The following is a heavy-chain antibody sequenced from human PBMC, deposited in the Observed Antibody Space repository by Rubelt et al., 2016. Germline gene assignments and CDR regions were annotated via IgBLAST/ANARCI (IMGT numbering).Heavy chain of an antibody. J-gene: IGHJ4*02. CDR2: INHSGST. CDR3: ARGQFGGGSSWYKIAFDY. D-gene: IGHD6-13*01. Sequence: QVQLQQWGAGLLKPSETLSLTCAVYGGSFSGYYWSWIRQPPGKGLEWIGEINHSGSTNYNPSLKSGVTISVDTSKNQFALKLSSVTAADTAVYYCARGQFGGGSSWYKIAFDYWGQGTLVTVSS. CDR1: GGSFSGYY. V-gene: IGHV4-34*01.